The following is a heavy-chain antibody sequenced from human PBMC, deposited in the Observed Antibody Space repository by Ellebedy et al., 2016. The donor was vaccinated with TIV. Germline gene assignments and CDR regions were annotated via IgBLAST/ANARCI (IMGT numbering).Heavy chain of an antibody. CDR1: GFTFSSYW. Sequence: PGGSLRLSCAASGFTFSSYWMAWVRQAPGKGPEWVANIKQDETEKYYVDSVQGRFTISRDNAKNSLFLQMNSLRVEDTAVYYCARDVSGSLDYWGQGTLVTVSS. D-gene: IGHD1-26*01. J-gene: IGHJ4*02. V-gene: IGHV3-7*03. CDR2: IKQDETEK. CDR3: ARDVSGSLDY.